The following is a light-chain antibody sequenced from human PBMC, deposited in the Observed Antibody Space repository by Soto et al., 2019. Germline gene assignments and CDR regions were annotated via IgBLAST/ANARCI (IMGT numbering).Light chain of an antibody. CDR3: QQYNSWPRT. CDR2: AAS. Sequence: IQMTQSPSSLSASVGDRVTVTCRASQDIRSDVGWYQQKPGQAPKVLMYAASRLHSGVPSRFSGSGSGTEFTLTINSLQTEDFGLYYCQQYNSWPRTFGQGTKVDIK. CDR1: QDIRSD. V-gene: IGKV1-17*01. J-gene: IGKJ1*01.